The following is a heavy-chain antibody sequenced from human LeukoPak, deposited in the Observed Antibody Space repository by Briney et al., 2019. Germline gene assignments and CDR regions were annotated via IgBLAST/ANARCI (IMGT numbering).Heavy chain of an antibody. CDR1: GGSISSGGYY. V-gene: IGHV4-30-2*01. CDR2: IYHSGST. Sequence: SETLSLTCTVSGGSISSGGYYWSWIRQPPGKGLEWIGYIYHSGSTYYNPSLKSRVTISVDRSKNQFSPKLSSVTAADTAVYYCARLRAFDIWGQGTMVTVSS. J-gene: IGHJ3*02. CDR3: ARLRAFDI.